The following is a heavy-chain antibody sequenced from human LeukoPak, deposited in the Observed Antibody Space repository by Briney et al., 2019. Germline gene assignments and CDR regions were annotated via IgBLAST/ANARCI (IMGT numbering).Heavy chain of an antibody. Sequence: SQTLSLTCAISGDSVSSNSAAWNWIRQCPSRGLEWLGRAYYRSRWHIDYAASLKSRVTLSPDTSKNQFSLQLNSMTPEDTAVYYCARVTNGWFDFWGQGTLVTVSS. V-gene: IGHV6-1*01. CDR1: GDSVSSNSAA. CDR3: ARVTNGWFDF. D-gene: IGHD2-8*01. CDR2: AYYRSRWHI. J-gene: IGHJ5*01.